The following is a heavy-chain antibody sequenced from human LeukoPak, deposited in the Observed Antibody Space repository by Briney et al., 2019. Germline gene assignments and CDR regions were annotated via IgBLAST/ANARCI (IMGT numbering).Heavy chain of an antibody. V-gene: IGHV4-39*01. J-gene: IGHJ4*02. CDR3: ANAASYSVDY. Sequence: SETLSLTCTVSGGSVSGSFYYWGWIRQPPGKGLEWIGSMYFSGSTHYNPSLKSRVTISVDTSKNQFSLKLTSVTAADTAVYYCANAASYSVDYWGQGTLVTVSS. CDR1: GGSVSGSFYY. CDR2: MYFSGST. D-gene: IGHD1-26*01.